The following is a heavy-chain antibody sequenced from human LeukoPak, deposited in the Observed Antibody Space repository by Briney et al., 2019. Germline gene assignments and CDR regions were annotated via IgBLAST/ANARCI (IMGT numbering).Heavy chain of an antibody. CDR2: INHSGST. J-gene: IGHJ1*01. V-gene: IGHV4-34*01. Sequence: SETLSLTCLVYGASSSSFYGSWIRQPPGKGLEWIGEINHSGSTNYNPSLKGRVTISVDTSKNQFSLKLSSVTAADTAVYYCARGPGFYYGSGSYSEYFQHWGQGTLVTVSS. CDR1: GASSSSFY. CDR3: ARGPGFYYGSGSYSEYFQH. D-gene: IGHD3-10*01.